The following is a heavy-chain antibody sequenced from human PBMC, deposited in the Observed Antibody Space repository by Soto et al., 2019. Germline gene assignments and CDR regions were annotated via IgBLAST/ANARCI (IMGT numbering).Heavy chain of an antibody. D-gene: IGHD1-26*01. CDR1: GGTFSSYA. J-gene: IGHJ4*02. CDR2: IIPIFGTA. Sequence: SVKVSCKASGGTFSSYAISWVRQAPGQGLEWMGGIIPIFGTANYAQKFQGRVTITADESTSTAYMELSSLRSEDTAVYYCAIQWELLVGFDEWGQGTLVTVSS. CDR3: AIQWELLVGFDE. V-gene: IGHV1-69*13.